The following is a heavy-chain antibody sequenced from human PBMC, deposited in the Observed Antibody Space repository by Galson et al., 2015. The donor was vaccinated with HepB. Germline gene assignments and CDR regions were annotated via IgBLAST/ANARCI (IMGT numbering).Heavy chain of an antibody. D-gene: IGHD4-23*01. Sequence: SLRLSCAASGFTFDDYAMHWVRQAPGKGLEWVSGISWNSGSIGYADSVKGRFTISRDNAKNSLYLQMNSLRSEDTALYYCARAPSYDYGGNDAQNWFDPWGQGTLVTVSS. CDR3: ARAPSYDYGGNDAQNWFDP. CDR2: ISWNSGSI. CDR1: GFTFDDYA. V-gene: IGHV3-9*01. J-gene: IGHJ5*02.